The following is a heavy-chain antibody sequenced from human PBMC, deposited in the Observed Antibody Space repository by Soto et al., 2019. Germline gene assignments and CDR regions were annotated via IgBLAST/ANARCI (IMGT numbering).Heavy chain of an antibody. CDR2: IYYSGST. J-gene: IGHJ5*02. D-gene: IGHD4-17*01. V-gene: IGHV4-59*01. CDR3: AGTLFTYGNWFDP. CDR1: GGSISSYY. Sequence: QVQLQESGPGLVKPSETLSLTCTVSGGSISSYYWSWIRQPPGKGLEWIGYIYYSGSTNYNHSLKSRFTISVDTSKNQFSLKLSSVTAADTAVYYCAGTLFTYGNWFDPWGQGTLVTVSS.